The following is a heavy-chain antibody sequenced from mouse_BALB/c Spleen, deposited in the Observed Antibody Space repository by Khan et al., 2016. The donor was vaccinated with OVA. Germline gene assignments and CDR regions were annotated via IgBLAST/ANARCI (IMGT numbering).Heavy chain of an antibody. Sequence: QIQLVQSGPELKKPGETVKISCKASGYTFTNYGMNWVKQAPGKGLKWMGWINTYTGEPTYADDFKGRFAFSLETSASTAYLQINNLKHEDMTTYFCARISSYWYSDVWGAGTTVTVSS. CDR2: INTYTGEP. V-gene: IGHV9-1*02. D-gene: IGHD6-2*01. CDR3: ARISSYWYSDV. CDR1: GYTFTNYG. J-gene: IGHJ1*01.